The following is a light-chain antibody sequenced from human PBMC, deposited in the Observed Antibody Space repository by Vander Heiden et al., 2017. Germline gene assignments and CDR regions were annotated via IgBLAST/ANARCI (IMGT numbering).Light chain of an antibody. CDR2: DVS. J-gene: IGLJ3*02. V-gene: IGLV2-14*03. CDR3: SAYTSSHTLV. Sequence: QSALPQPASVSGSPGQSITISCPGTSSDVGGYNYVSWYQQRPGKAPELMIYDVSTRPSGVSNRFSGSKSGNTASLTISGLQAEDEADYYCSAYTSSHTLVFGGGTKLTVL. CDR1: SSDVGGYNY.